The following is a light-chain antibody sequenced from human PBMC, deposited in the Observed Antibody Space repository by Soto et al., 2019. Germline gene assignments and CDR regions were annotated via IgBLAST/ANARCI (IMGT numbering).Light chain of an antibody. CDR3: QSYDSSLRGSNV. CDR2: GNN. CDR1: SSNIGAGYD. Sequence: QSVLTQPPSVSGAPGQRVTISCTGTSSNIGAGYDVYWYQQLPGTAPKLLISGNNNRPSGVPDRFSGSRSGTAASLAITGLQAEDDADYYCQSYDSSLRGSNVFGTGTKVTVL. J-gene: IGLJ1*01. V-gene: IGLV1-40*01.